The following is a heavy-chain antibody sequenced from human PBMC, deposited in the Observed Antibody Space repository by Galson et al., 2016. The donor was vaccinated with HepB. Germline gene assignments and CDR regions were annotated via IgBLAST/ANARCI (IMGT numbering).Heavy chain of an antibody. Sequence: ETLSLTCAVSGDSISESWWSWIRQPPGKGLEWIGYIYDSGGTKYNPSLKNRVTISLDTSKNQFSLRLSSVTAADTAVYYCVRDNDSTSYYYYGMDVWGQGITVTVSS. J-gene: IGHJ6*02. CDR1: GDSISESW. CDR3: VRDNDSTSYYYYGMDV. D-gene: IGHD2-2*01. V-gene: IGHV4-59*01. CDR2: IYDSGGT.